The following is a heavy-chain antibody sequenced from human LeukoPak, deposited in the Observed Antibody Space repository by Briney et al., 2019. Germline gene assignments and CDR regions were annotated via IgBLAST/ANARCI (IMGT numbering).Heavy chain of an antibody. CDR2: IYYSGSA. CDR1: GGSISSYY. Sequence: TSETLSLTCTVSGGSISSYYWSWIRQPPGKGLEWIGYIYYSGSANYNPSLKSRVTISVDTSKNQFSLKLSSVTAADTAVYYCARLSVITQGIHYWGQGTLVTVSS. D-gene: IGHD3-22*01. V-gene: IGHV4-59*01. J-gene: IGHJ4*02. CDR3: ARLSVITQGIHY.